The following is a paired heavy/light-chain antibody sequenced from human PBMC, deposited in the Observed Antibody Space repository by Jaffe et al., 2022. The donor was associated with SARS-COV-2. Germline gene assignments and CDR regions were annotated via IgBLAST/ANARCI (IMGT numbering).Light chain of an antibody. CDR3: CSYAGGYTWV. J-gene: IGLJ3*02. V-gene: IGLV2-23*01. CDR1: SSDVGSYDL. CDR2: AGS. Sequence: QSALTQPASVSGSPGQSITISCTGTSSDVGSYDLVSWYQQHPGKAPKLIIYAGSQRPSGISHRFSGSKSGTTASLTISGLQAEDEADYHCCSYAGGYTWVFGGGTKVTV.
Heavy chain of an antibody. J-gene: IGHJ5*02. CDR1: GGSINSNEYF. D-gene: IGHD3-22*01. V-gene: IGHV4-39*01. CDR2: ITYRGST. Sequence: QLQLQESGPGLVNPSETLSLTCTVSGGSINSNEYFWGWIRQPPGKGLEWLGDITYRGSTYYNPSLMSRVTISVDTSKRQFSLKLYSVTAADTAVYYCARRDDSSGYWFDPWGQGTLVTVSS. CDR3: ARRDDSSGYWFDP.